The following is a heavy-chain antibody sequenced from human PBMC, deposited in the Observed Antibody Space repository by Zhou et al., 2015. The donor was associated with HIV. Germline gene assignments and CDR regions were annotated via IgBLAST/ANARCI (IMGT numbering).Heavy chain of an antibody. Sequence: EAQLVQSGGGSVQPGGSLRLSCAASGFTFSDYWMHWVRQTPGKGLLWVSHISNDGSTTKYADSVKGRFTISRDSARNTLYLQMNSLKTEDTAVYYCSRRGWIHLWLGAFDIWGQGTMVTVSS. CDR1: GFTFSDYW. J-gene: IGHJ3*02. V-gene: IGHV3-74*03. CDR3: SRRGWIHLWLGAFDI. CDR2: ISNDGSTT. D-gene: IGHD5-18*01.